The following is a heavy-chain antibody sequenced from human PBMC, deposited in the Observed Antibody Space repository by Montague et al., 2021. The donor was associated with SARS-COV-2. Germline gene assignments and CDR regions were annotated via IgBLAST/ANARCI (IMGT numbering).Heavy chain of an antibody. D-gene: IGHD3-10*01. Sequence: LECLAVMYWNGGKRYRPSLQRRLTLTKDTSENQVFLTMTNMYLVDTATYYCAHRGMIRGLSFDYWGQGTLVTVSS. V-gene: IGHV2-5*01. CDR3: AHRGMIRGLSFDY. CDR2: MYWNGGK. J-gene: IGHJ4*02.